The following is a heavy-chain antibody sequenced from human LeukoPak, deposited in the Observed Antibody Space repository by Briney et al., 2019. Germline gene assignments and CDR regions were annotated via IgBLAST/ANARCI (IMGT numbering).Heavy chain of an antibody. CDR3: AHRRGYTYGYEDFDH. D-gene: IGHD5-18*01. CDR1: GFSLKSGGEA. J-gene: IGHJ4*02. V-gene: IGHV2-5*02. Sequence: ESGPTLVKPTETLTLACSFSGFSLKSGGEAVGWVRQPPGKALEFLALVYWDNDYRYSPSLRDRLNIIKDTSKKQVVLATINMDPVDTGTYYCAHRRGYTYGYEDFDHWGQGSRLVVSS. CDR2: VYWDNDY.